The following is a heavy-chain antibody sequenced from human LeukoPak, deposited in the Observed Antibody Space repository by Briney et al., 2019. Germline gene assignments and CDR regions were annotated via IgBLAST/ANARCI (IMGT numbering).Heavy chain of an antibody. CDR2: INPNSGGT. D-gene: IGHD6-13*01. Sequence: ASVKVSCKASGYTFTGYYMHWVRQAPGQGLDWVGWINPNSGGTNYAQKFQGRVTMTRDTSISTAYMELSRLRSDDTAVYYCARVPYSSSWYSRNNWFDPWGQGTLVTVSS. CDR3: ARVPYSSSWYSRNNWFDP. CDR1: GYTFTGYY. J-gene: IGHJ5*02. V-gene: IGHV1-2*02.